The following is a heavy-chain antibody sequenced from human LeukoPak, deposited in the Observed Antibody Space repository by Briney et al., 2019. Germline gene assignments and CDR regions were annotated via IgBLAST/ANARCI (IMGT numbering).Heavy chain of an antibody. Sequence: TRGSLRLSCAASGFTFSSYGVHWVRQAPGKGLEWVAVIWDDGSNKSYADSVKGRFTISRDNSKNTLYLQMNSLRPEDTAVYYCARGYSFGQYFDSWGQGTLVTVS. CDR1: GFTFSSYG. CDR2: IWDDGSNK. D-gene: IGHD5-18*01. J-gene: IGHJ4*02. V-gene: IGHV3-33*01. CDR3: ARGYSFGQYFDS.